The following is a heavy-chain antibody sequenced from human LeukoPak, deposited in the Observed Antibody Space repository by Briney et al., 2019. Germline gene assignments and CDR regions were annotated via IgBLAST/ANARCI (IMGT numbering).Heavy chain of an antibody. D-gene: IGHD4-17*01. CDR2: ICGGGST. CDR3: ARIAGGGTVIAH. V-gene: IGHV3-53*01. J-gene: IGHJ4*02. CDR1: GFTVSSNY. Sequence: PGGSLRLSCEASGFTVSSNYMSWVRQAPGKGLEWVSLICGGGSTYYADAGKGRFSISRDNSKNALYLQMSTLRVEDTAVYYCARIAGGGTVIAHWGQGTLVTVSS.